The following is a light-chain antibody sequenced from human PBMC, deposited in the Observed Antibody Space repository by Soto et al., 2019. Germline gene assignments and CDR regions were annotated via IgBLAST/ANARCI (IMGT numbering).Light chain of an antibody. J-gene: IGLJ1*01. Sequence: QSVLTQPSSVSGSPGQSITISCTGTSSDVGGYKYVSWYQQHPGKAPKLMIYDVSNRPSGVSNRFSGSKSGNTASMTISGLQAEDEADYYCSAYTSSSGIFGTGTKVTVL. V-gene: IGLV2-14*01. CDR3: SAYTSSSGI. CDR1: SSDVGGYKY. CDR2: DVS.